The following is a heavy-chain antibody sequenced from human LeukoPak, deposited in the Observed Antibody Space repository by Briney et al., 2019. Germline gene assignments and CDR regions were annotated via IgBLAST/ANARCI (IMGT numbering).Heavy chain of an antibody. D-gene: IGHD2-15*01. J-gene: IGHJ5*02. V-gene: IGHV1-18*01. Sequence: HVASVKVSCKASGYTFTSYGISWVRQAPGQGLEWMGWISAYNGNTNYAQKLQGRVTMTTDTSTSTAYMELRSLRSDDTAVYYCARTRKRGYCSGGSCYSSWFDPWGQGTLVTVSS. CDR3: ARTRKRGYCSGGSCYSSWFDP. CDR2: ISAYNGNT. CDR1: GYTFTSYG.